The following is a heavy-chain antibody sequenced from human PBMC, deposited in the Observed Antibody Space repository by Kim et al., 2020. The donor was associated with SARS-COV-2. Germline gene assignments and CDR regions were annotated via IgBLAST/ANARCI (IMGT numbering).Heavy chain of an antibody. CDR2: INHSGST. V-gene: IGHV4-34*01. Sequence: SETLSLTCAVYGGSFSDYNWSWIRQPPGKGLEWMGEINHSGSTNLNPSLKSRITISIDTSTTQFSLRLKSMTATDTAVYYCASGRAGVVPAPVLGLGPYYDNYAMDVWGRGKPVSVSS. J-gene: IGHJ6*02. CDR3: ASGRAGVVPAPVLGLGPYYDNYAMDV. D-gene: IGHD2-2*02. CDR1: GGSFSDYN.